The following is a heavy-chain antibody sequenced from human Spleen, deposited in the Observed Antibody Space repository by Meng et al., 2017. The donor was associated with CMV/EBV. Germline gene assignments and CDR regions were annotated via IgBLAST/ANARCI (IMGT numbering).Heavy chain of an antibody. J-gene: IGHJ4*02. CDR3: AKGVGVGATTRIDY. D-gene: IGHD1-26*01. V-gene: IGHV3-33*06. Sequence: AAVLTFSTYAMHWVRQAPGKGLAWVTVIWYDGSNKYYADSVKGRFTISRDNSKNTVYLQMNSLRSEDTAAYYCAKGVGVGATTRIDYWGQGTLVTVSS. CDR2: IWYDGSNK. CDR1: VLTFSTYA.